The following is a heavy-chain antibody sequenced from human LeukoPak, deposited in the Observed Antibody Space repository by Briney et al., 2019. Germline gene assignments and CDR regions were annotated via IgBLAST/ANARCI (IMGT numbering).Heavy chain of an antibody. D-gene: IGHD6-13*01. CDR1: GFTISVYT. V-gene: IGHV3-30*04. Sequence: GGSLRLSCAASGFTISVYTMVWVRQAPGKGPEWVAVISYDGSKTYYGDSVKGRFTISRDNSKNTLYLQMNSLRAEDTAVYYCARISGAAAQHFDYWGQGTLVTVSS. CDR3: ARISGAAAQHFDY. J-gene: IGHJ4*02. CDR2: ISYDGSKT.